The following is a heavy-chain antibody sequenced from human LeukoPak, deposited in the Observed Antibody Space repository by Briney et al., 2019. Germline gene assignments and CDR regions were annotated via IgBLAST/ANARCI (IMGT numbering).Heavy chain of an antibody. J-gene: IGHJ4*02. CDR3: ARGRPHGNDY. Sequence: GGSLRLSCSASGFTFSTYWMSWVRQAPGKGLVWVSRIASDGSSATYADSVKGRFSISRDNAKNTLYLQMSSLRVEDTAVYYCARGRPHGNDYWGQGTLVTVSS. CDR1: GFTFSTYW. CDR2: IASDGSSA. V-gene: IGHV3-74*01. D-gene: IGHD4-23*01.